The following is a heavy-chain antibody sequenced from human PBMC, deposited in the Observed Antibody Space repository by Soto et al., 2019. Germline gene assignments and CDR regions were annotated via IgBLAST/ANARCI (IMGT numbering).Heavy chain of an antibody. CDR1: GFTFSDYY. CDR2: ISSSGSTI. J-gene: IGHJ3*02. D-gene: IGHD2-15*01. Sequence: LSCAASGFTFSDYYMSWIRQAPGKGLEWVSYISSSGSTIYYADSVKGRFTISRDNAKNSLYLQMNSLRAEDTAVYYCARRKGYCSGGSCYYAFDIWGQGTMVTVSS. CDR3: ARRKGYCSGGSCYYAFDI. V-gene: IGHV3-11*01.